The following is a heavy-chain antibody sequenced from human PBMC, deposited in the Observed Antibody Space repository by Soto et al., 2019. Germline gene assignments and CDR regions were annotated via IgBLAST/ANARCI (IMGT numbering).Heavy chain of an antibody. CDR1: GYSISSGYY. V-gene: IGHV4-38-2*01. J-gene: IGHJ5*02. Sequence: SETLSLTCAVSGYSISSGYYWGWIRQPPGKGLEWIGSVQYSGSTYYNPSLKSRVTISIDTSKNQISLKLTSVTAADTAVYYCARVDNIVAVKWFDPWGQGTLVTVSS. CDR3: ARVDNIVAVKWFDP. CDR2: VQYSGST. D-gene: IGHD6-13*01.